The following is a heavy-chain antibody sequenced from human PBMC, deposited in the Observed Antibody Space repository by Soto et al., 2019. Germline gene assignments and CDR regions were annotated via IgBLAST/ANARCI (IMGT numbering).Heavy chain of an antibody. CDR3: ARAPTTVVTPSYYYYGMYV. CDR2: INHSGST. J-gene: IGHJ6*02. V-gene: IGHV4-34*01. D-gene: IGHD4-17*01. CDR1: GGYFSGYY. Sequence: SETLSLTCAVYGGYFSGYYWSWIRQPPGKGLEWIGEINHSGSTNYNPSLKSRFTISVDTLKNQFSLKLSSVTAADTAVYYCARAPTTVVTPSYYYYGMYVWGQGTTVTVSS.